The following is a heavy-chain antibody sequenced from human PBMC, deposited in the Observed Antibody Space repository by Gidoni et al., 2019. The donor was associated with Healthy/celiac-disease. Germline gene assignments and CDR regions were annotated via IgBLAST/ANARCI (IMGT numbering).Heavy chain of an antibody. CDR2: IYSGGST. Sequence: EVQLVESGGGLVQPGGSLRLSCAASGFTVGSNYMSWVRQAPGKGLGWVSVIYSGGSTYYADSVKGRFTISRDNSKNTLYLQMNSLRAEDTAVYYCARGGALVGAKGWFDPWGQGTLVTVSS. V-gene: IGHV3-66*01. CDR1: GFTVGSNY. D-gene: IGHD5-12*01. CDR3: ARGGALVGAKGWFDP. J-gene: IGHJ5*02.